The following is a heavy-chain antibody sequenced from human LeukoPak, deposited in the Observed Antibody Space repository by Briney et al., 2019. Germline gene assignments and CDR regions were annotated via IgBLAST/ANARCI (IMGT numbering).Heavy chain of an antibody. Sequence: GESLKISCKGSGYSFTSYWIGWVRQMPGKGLEWMGIIYPGDSDTRYSSSFQGQVTISADKSISTAYLQWSSLKASDTAMYYCARHNHYYDSSGYSNPYAFDIWGQGSMVTVSS. D-gene: IGHD3-22*01. V-gene: IGHV5-51*01. CDR1: GYSFTSYW. CDR3: ARHNHYYDSSGYSNPYAFDI. J-gene: IGHJ3*02. CDR2: IYPGDSDT.